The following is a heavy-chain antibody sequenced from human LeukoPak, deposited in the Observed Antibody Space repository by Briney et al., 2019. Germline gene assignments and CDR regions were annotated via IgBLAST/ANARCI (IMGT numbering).Heavy chain of an antibody. Sequence: GGSLRLSCAASGFTFSKFPMGWVRQAPGRGLEWVSAISASGDVTFYADSLRGRFTISRDNSKSTLYLQMNGLRAEDTAIFYCAKSLFTSAAGTGRAFHIWGQGTRVTVSS. V-gene: IGHV3-23*01. CDR1: GFTFSKFP. CDR3: AKSLFTSAAGTGRAFHI. J-gene: IGHJ3*02. D-gene: IGHD6-13*01. CDR2: ISASGDVT.